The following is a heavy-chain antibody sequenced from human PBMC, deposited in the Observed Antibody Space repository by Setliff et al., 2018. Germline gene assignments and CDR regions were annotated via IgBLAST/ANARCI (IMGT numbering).Heavy chain of an antibody. CDR3: AIDHGDYGYYYYYMDV. V-gene: IGHV4-4*07. CDR1: GGSISSYY. D-gene: IGHD4-17*01. Sequence: KPSETLSLTCTVSGGSISSYYWSWTRQPAGKGLEWIGRIYTSGSTNYNPSLKSRVTMSVDTSKNQFSLKLSSVTAADTAVYYCAIDHGDYGYYYYYMDVWGKGTTVTVSS. CDR2: IYTSGST. J-gene: IGHJ6*03.